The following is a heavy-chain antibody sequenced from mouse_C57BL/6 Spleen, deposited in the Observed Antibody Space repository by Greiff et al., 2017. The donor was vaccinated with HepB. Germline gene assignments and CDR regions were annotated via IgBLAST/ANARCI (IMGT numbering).Heavy chain of an antibody. J-gene: IGHJ3*01. V-gene: IGHV1-20*01. D-gene: IGHD1-1*01. Sequence: EVKLVESGPELVKPGDSVKISCKASGYSFTGYFMNWVMQSHGKSLEWIGRINPYNGDTFYNQKFKGKATLTVDKSSSTAHMELRSLTSEDSAVYYCARSATTVPGWFAYWGQGTLVTVSA. CDR2: INPYNGDT. CDR1: GYSFTGYF. CDR3: ARSATTVPGWFAY.